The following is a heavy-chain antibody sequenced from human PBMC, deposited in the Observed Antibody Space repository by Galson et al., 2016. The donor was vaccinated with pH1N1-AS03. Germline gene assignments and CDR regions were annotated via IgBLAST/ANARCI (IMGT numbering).Heavy chain of an antibody. J-gene: IGHJ5*02. CDR2: IYWNDDI. Sequence: PALVKPTQTLTLTCTFSGISLSTSGVGVDWIRQAPGKALEWLAIIYWNDDIRYSPSLRNRLTITKDTSKSQVVLTMTNMDPVDTATYFCARAYYGDFADWFDPWGQGTLVTVSS. V-gene: IGHV2-5*01. CDR3: ARAYYGDFADWFDP. CDR1: GISLSTSGVG. D-gene: IGHD4-17*01.